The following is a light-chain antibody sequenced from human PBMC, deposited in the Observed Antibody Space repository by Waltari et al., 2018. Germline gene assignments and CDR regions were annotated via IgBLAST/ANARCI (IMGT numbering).Light chain of an antibody. CDR2: EVT. J-gene: IGLJ1*01. Sequence: QSGLAQPASASGSPGQSITITCTGNSRDAGNYNLVSGYQNRPGKAPRLLIYEVTTRAPGTSDRFSASKSGNTASLSISGLQAQEDEADYYCCSYVGLGTYVFGTGTKVTV. V-gene: IGLV2-23*02. CDR1: SRDAGNYNL. CDR3: CSYVGLGTYV.